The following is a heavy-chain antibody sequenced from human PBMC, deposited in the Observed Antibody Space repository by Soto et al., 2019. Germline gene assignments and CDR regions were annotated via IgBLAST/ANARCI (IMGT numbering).Heavy chain of an antibody. CDR1: GYTFTSYD. Sequence: QVQLVQSGAEVKKPGASVKVSCKASGYTFTSYDINWVRQATGQGLEWMGWMNPNSGNTGYAQKLQGIVTMTRDIFMSTDDMELSRVRYEDTAVYYCASEKVGANVYWGQGSGVTVSS. CDR2: MNPNSGNT. CDR3: ASEKVGANVY. D-gene: IGHD1-26*01. V-gene: IGHV1-8*01. J-gene: IGHJ4*02.